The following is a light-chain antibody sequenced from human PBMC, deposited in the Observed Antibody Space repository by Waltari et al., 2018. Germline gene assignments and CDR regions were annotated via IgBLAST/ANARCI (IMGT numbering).Light chain of an antibody. CDR3: CSYAGSYTFV. CDR1: GSDIGGYKY. V-gene: IGLV2-11*01. CDR2: DVA. J-gene: IGLJ1*01. Sequence: QSALTQPRSVSGSLGQSVTISCTGTGSDIGGYKYVPWYQQHPDTVPKLIVFDVANRTSGFPERISGSKSGHTASLTLSGLQAEDEADYYCCSYAGSYTFVFGVGTKVSVV.